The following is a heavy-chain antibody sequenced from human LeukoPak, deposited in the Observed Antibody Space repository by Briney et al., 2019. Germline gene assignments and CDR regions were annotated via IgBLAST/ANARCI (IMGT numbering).Heavy chain of an antibody. D-gene: IGHD6-13*01. CDR3: ARAGYSSSWRERYKYYFDY. V-gene: IGHV3-21*01. CDR1: GFTFSSCS. CDR2: FSSTSTNI. J-gene: IGHJ4*02. Sequence: GGPLRLSCAASGFTFSSCSMNWVRQAPGKGLEWVASFSSTSTNIYYADSVKGRFTISRDNAKNSLYLQMNSLRAEDTAVYYCARAGYSSSWRERYKYYFDYWGQGTLVTVSS.